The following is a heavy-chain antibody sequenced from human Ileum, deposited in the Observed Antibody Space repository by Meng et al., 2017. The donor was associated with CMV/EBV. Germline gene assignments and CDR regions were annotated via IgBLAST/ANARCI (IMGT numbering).Heavy chain of an antibody. J-gene: IGHJ3*01. V-gene: IGHV6-1*01. CDR3: ARDRLWAFDF. CDR1: GDSVSSDTVA. D-gene: IGHD3-16*01. Sequence: QVQLQHPGPGLVKPSQTLTLTFAISGDSVSSDTVAWNWIRQSPSRGLEWLGRTYYRSEWGSDYAVSVKSRVTINADTAKNQFSLQLNSVTPEDTAVYFCARDRLWAFDFWGQGTMVTVSS. CDR2: TYYRSEWGS.